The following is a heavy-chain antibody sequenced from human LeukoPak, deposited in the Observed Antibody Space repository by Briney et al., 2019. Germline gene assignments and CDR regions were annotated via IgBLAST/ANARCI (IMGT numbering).Heavy chain of an antibody. CDR2: TYYSGST. J-gene: IGHJ4*02. Sequence: SETLSLTCTVSGGSISSYYWSWIRQPPGKGLEWIGYTYYSGSTNYNPSLKSRVTISVDTSKNQFSLKLSSVTAADTAVYYCARGLPDFWSGYSPFDYWGQGTLVTVSS. V-gene: IGHV4-59*01. D-gene: IGHD3-3*01. CDR1: GGSISSYY. CDR3: ARGLPDFWSGYSPFDY.